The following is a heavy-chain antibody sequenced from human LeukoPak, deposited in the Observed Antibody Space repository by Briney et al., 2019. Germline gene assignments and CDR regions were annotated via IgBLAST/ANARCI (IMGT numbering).Heavy chain of an antibody. CDR2: ISAGGGTT. J-gene: IGHJ4*02. Sequence: PGGSLRLSCAASGFTFSSYAMSWVRQAPGKGLEWVSHISAGGGTTYYADSVKGRFTISRDNSKKTLYLHMSSLRAEDTAAYYCARAASGSGRYSADWGQGTLVTVSS. CDR3: ARAASGSGRYSAD. V-gene: IGHV3-23*01. CDR1: GFTFSSYA. D-gene: IGHD3-10*01.